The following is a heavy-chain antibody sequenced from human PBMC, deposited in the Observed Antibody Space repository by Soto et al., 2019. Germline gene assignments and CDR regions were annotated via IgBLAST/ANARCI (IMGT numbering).Heavy chain of an antibody. J-gene: IGHJ3*02. CDR2: ISAYNGNT. V-gene: IGHV1-18*01. Sequence: GASVKVSCKASGYTFTSYGISWVRQAPGQGLEWMGWISAYNGNTNYAQKLQGRVTMTTDASTSTAYMELRSLRSDDTAVYYCARAESYYDSSGSSGSDFDIWGQGTMVTVSS. CDR1: GYTFTSYG. CDR3: ARAESYYDSSGSSGSDFDI. D-gene: IGHD3-22*01.